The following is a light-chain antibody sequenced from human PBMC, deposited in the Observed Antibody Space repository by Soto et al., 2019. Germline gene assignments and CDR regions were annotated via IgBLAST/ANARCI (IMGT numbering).Light chain of an antibody. J-gene: IGKJ5*01. CDR3: QQSYSTSSIT. CDR1: QSISSY. CDR2: AAS. V-gene: IGKV1-39*01. Sequence: DIQMTQSPSYLSASVGDRVTITCRASQSISSYLNWYQQKPGKAPKLLIYAASSLQSGVPSRFSGSGSGTDFTLTIISLQPEDFATYYCQQSYSTSSITFGQGTRLEIK.